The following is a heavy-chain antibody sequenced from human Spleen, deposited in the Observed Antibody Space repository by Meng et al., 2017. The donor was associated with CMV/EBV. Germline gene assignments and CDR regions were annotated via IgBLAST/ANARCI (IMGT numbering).Heavy chain of an antibody. CDR3: ARLVHSGYRPISS. V-gene: IGHV4-39*07. CDR2: IYYSGSA. CDR1: GGSISRSSYY. J-gene: IGHJ5*02. D-gene: IGHD5-12*01. Sequence: SETLSLTCTVSGGSISRSSYYWGWIRQPPGKGLEWIGSIYYSGSAYYNPSLKSRVTMSVGTSKNQFSLKLTSVTAADTAMYYCARLVHSGYRPISSWGQGTLVTVSS.